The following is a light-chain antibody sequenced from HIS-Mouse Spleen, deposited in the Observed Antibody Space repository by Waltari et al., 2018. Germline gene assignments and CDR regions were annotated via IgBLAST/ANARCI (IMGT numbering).Light chain of an antibody. CDR1: ALPKKY. CDR2: EDS. V-gene: IGLV3-10*01. CDR3: YSTDSSGNHRV. J-gene: IGLJ2*01. Sequence: SYELTQPPSVSASQGQTARITCSGYALPKKYAYWYQQKPGQAPVLVIHEDSKRPSGIPERFSGSSSGTMATLTISGAQVEDEADYYCYSTDSSGNHRVFGGGTKLTVL.